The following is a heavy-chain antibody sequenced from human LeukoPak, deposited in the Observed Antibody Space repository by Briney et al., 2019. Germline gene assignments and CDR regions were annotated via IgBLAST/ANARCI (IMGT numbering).Heavy chain of an antibody. CDR2: LSSSSSNI. Sequence: GGSLRLSCAVSGFTFSGYSMNWVRQAPGKGLEWVSFLSSSSSNIYYADSVKGRFTISRDNAKNSLYLQMNSLRAEGTAVYYCAREGVRGQAYYFDYGGQGTLVTVSS. D-gene: IGHD3-10*01. J-gene: IGHJ4*02. CDR3: AREGVRGQAYYFDY. CDR1: GFTFSGYS. V-gene: IGHV3-48*04.